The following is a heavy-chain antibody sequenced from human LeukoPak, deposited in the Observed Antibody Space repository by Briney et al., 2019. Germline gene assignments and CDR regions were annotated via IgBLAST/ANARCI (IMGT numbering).Heavy chain of an antibody. CDR2: IYYSGST. D-gene: IGHD3-10*01. CDR3: ARSSGSSLLLY. V-gene: IGHV4-59*12. J-gene: IGHJ4*02. CDR1: GGSISSYY. Sequence: SETLSLTCTVSGGSISSYYWSWIRQPPGKGLEWIGYIYYSGSTNYNPSLKSRVTISVDTSKNQFSLKLSSVTAADTAVYYCARSSGSSLLLYWGQGTLVTVSS.